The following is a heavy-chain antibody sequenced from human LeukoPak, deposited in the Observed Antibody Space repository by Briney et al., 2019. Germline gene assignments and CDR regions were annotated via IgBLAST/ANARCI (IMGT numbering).Heavy chain of an antibody. J-gene: IGHJ4*02. CDR3: ARDRGIVGSGFYYNDY. Sequence: PGGSLRLSCAVSGFTFSDYYMSWIRQAPGKGLEWISYITTSGSTVLYADSVKGRFTISRDNAKNSLYPQMNSLRAEDTAVYYCARDRGIVGSGFYYNDYWGQGTLVTVSS. D-gene: IGHD3-22*01. CDR2: ITTSGSTV. V-gene: IGHV3-11*01. CDR1: GFTFSDYY.